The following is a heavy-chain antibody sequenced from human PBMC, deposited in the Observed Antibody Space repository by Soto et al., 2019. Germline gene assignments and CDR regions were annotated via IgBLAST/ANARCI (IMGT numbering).Heavy chain of an antibody. V-gene: IGHV3-64D*08. Sequence: GGALRLSCSASGFTFSSYAMHWVRQAPGKGLEYVSAISSNGGSTYYADSVKGRFTISRDNSKNTLYLQMSSLRAEDTAVYYCVNYDLWSGYSLYGMDVSGQGTTVTVSS. J-gene: IGHJ6*02. CDR1: GFTFSSYA. D-gene: IGHD3-3*01. CDR3: VNYDLWSGYSLYGMDV. CDR2: ISSNGGST.